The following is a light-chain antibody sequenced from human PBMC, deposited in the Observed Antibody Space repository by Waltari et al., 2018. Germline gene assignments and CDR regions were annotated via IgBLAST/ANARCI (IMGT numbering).Light chain of an antibody. J-gene: IGLJ3*02. CDR2: RNN. V-gene: IGLV1-47*01. Sequence: QSVLTQPPSASGTHGHRVTIACSGSSTNNGIKYVYWYQHLPGTTPNLLIYRNNRRPSGVPVRFSGSKAVTSAFLAISGLQSEEEADYYCAAWDDTLSAVLFGGGTNLTVL. CDR1: STNNGIKY. CDR3: AAWDDTLSAVL.